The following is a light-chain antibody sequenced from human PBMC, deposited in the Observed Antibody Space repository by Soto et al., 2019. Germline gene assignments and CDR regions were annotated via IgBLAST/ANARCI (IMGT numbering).Light chain of an antibody. V-gene: IGLV2-14*02. CDR2: EGS. Sequence: QSALTQPASVSGSPGQSITISCTGISSDAGSYNLVSWYQHHPGKAPKLIIYEGSKRPSGVSNRFSGSKSGNSASLSISGLQPEDEAGYFCGSYTSATTWVFGGGTKLTVL. J-gene: IGLJ3*02. CDR1: SSDAGSYNL. CDR3: GSYTSATTWV.